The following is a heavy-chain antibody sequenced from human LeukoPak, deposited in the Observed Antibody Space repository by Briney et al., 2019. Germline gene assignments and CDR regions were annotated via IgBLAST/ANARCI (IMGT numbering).Heavy chain of an antibody. D-gene: IGHD4/OR15-4a*01. CDR2: ISTSGGTT. Sequence: AGGSLRLSCGASGFTFSSYAMSWVRQPPGKGLEGVSVISTSGGTTHDAGSVKGRFTISRDNSKNTLFLQMNSLGVEDTALYFCAKGFACAEDRCYGLDSWGQGILVIVSS. CDR1: GFTFSSYA. J-gene: IGHJ4*02. CDR3: AKGFACAEDRCYGLDS. V-gene: IGHV3-23*01.